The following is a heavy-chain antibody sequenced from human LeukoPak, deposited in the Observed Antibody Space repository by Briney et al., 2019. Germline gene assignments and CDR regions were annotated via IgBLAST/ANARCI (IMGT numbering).Heavy chain of an antibody. Sequence: GGSLRLSCVASGFTFSSYWMHWIRQAPGKGLEWVSAISGSGGSTYYADSVKGRFTISRDNSKNTLYLQMNSLRAEDTAVYYCAKEILRGDSSGYYTSYWGQGTLVTVSS. V-gene: IGHV3-23*01. D-gene: IGHD3-22*01. CDR2: ISGSGGST. J-gene: IGHJ4*02. CDR1: GFTFSSYW. CDR3: AKEILRGDSSGYYTSY.